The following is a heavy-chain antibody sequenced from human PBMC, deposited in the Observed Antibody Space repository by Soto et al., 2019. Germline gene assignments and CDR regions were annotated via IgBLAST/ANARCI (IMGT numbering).Heavy chain of an antibody. CDR3: TTLRYDSSGYYYGFSDY. Sequence: GGSLRLSCAASGFTFSDAWMSWVRQAPGKGLEWVGRIKSKTDGGTSDYAVPVKGRFTISRDDSKNTLYLQMNSLKIEDTAVYYCTTLRYDSSGYYYGFSDYWGQGTLVTVSS. CDR1: GFTFSDAW. V-gene: IGHV3-15*01. J-gene: IGHJ4*02. D-gene: IGHD3-22*01. CDR2: IKSKTDGGTS.